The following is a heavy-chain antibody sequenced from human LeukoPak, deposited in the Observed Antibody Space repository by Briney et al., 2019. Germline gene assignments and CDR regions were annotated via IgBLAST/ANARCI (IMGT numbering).Heavy chain of an antibody. Sequence: GGSLRLSCAASGFTFSSYWMSWVRQAPGKGLEWVANIKQDGSEKYYVDSVKGRFTISGDNAKNSLYLQMNSLRAEDTAVYYCAREDIVVVPAAMRHYYYMDVWGKGTTVTVSS. V-gene: IGHV3-7*01. CDR3: AREDIVVVPAAMRHYYYMDV. D-gene: IGHD2-2*01. CDR2: IKQDGSEK. J-gene: IGHJ6*03. CDR1: GFTFSSYW.